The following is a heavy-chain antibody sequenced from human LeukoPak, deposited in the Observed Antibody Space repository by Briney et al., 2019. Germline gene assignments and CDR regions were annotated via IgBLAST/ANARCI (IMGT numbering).Heavy chain of an antibody. J-gene: IGHJ6*03. V-gene: IGHV3-7*01. CDR3: ARKTPFYYYYMDV. Sequence: PGGSLRLSCAASGFTFSSYWMSWVRQAPGKGLEWVANIKQDGREKYYVDSVKGRFTISRDNAKNSLYLQMNSLRAEDTAVYSCARKTPFYYYYMDVWGKGTTVTVSS. CDR2: IKQDGREK. CDR1: GFTFSSYW.